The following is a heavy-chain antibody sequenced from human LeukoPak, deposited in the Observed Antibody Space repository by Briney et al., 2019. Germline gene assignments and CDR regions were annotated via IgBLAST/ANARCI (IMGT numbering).Heavy chain of an antibody. V-gene: IGHV3-23*01. D-gene: IGHD2-15*01. CDR1: GFTFSSYA. J-gene: IGHJ4*02. CDR2: ISGNVGST. CDR3: AKDLGYCSVASCFFDY. Sequence: GGSLRLSCAASGFTFSSYAMTWVRQAPGKGLEWVSTISGNVGSTYYADSVKGRFTISRDNSKNTLYLQMNSLRAEDTAVYYCAKDLGYCSVASCFFDYWGQGTLVTVSS.